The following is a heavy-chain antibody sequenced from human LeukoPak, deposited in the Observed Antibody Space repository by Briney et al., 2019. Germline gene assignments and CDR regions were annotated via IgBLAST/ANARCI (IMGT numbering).Heavy chain of an antibody. CDR1: GGSISSYY. CDR3: ARDVGATPGYFDY. J-gene: IGHJ4*02. V-gene: IGHV4-59*01. Sequence: SETLSLTCTVSGGSISSYYWSWIRQPPGKGLEWIGCMYYSGSTNYNPSTNYNPSLKSRVTISVDTSKNQFSLKLSSVTAADTAVYYCARDVGATPGYFDYWGQGTLVTVSS. D-gene: IGHD1-26*01. CDR2: MYYSGST.